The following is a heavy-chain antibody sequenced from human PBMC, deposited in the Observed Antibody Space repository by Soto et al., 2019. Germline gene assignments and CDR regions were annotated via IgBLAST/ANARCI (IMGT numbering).Heavy chain of an antibody. D-gene: IGHD1-7*01. J-gene: IGHJ5*01. CDR2: IYYTGTT. Sequence: QVEPQESGPGLVKPSQTLSLTCNVSGASVTNDRYYWSWIRQPPGKGLEWIGYIYYTGTTHYNPSVKSRVSILLDTSKDQFSLKLTSVSVADAAIYYCATILHSYGTNWVDSWGQGTLVTVSS. CDR1: GASVTNDRYY. CDR3: ATILHSYGTNWVDS. V-gene: IGHV4-30-4*01.